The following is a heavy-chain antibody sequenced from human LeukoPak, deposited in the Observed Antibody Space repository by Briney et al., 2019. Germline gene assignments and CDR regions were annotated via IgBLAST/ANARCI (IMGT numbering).Heavy chain of an antibody. CDR1: RYTFTGSGWY. Sequence: ASVKVSCKASRYTFTGSGWYLYWLRQAPGQGLECVGWIHPNNGATLYAQKFQGRVAMTTDTSISTAYMELSRLRPDDTAMYYCARDGPAQMVDFDYWGQGTLVTVSS. CDR3: ARDGPAQMVDFDY. V-gene: IGHV1-2*02. CDR2: IHPNNGAT. D-gene: IGHD3-10*01. J-gene: IGHJ4*02.